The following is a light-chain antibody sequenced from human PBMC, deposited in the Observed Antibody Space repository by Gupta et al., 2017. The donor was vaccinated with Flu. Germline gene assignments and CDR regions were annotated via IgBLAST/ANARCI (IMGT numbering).Light chain of an antibody. V-gene: IGKV3-20*01. J-gene: IGKJ4*01. CDR2: GAS. CDR1: QSVKSRY. Sequence: GTLSLSPGERDILSCSASQSVKSRYLAWYQQKPGQAPRLLIYGASSRATGIPDRFSGSGSGTEFTLTISRLEPEDFAVYYCQQYGSSPLTFGGGTKVEIK. CDR3: QQYGSSPLT.